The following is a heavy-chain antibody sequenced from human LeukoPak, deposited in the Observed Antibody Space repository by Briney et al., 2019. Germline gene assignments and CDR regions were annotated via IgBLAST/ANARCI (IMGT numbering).Heavy chain of an antibody. D-gene: IGHD3-10*01. V-gene: IGHV3-30*18. CDR1: GFTFSSYA. Sequence: PGRSLRLSCAASGFTFSSYAMHWVRQAPGKGLEWVAVISYDGSNKYYADSVKGRFTISRDNSKNTLYQQMNSLRAEDTAVYYCAKDRGLWFPHGMDVWGQGNRVTVTS. CDR3: AKDRGLWFPHGMDV. J-gene: IGHJ6*02. CDR2: ISYDGSNK.